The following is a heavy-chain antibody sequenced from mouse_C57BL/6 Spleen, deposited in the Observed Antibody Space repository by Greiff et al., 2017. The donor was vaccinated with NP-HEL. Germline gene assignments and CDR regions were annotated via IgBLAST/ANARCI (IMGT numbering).Heavy chain of an antibody. J-gene: IGHJ2*01. D-gene: IGHD1-1*01. CDR2: IDPEDGDT. Sequence: EVQLQQSGAELVRPGASVKLSCTASGFNIKDYYMHWVKQRPEQGLEWIGRIDPEDGDTEYAPKFQGKATMTADTSSNTAYLQLSSLTSEDTAVYYCTTRGYDGSSLDYWGQGTTLTVSS. CDR3: TTRGYDGSSLDY. V-gene: IGHV14-1*01. CDR1: GFNIKDYY.